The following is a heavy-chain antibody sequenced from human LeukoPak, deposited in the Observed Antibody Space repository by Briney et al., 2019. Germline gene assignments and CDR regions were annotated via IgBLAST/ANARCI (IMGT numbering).Heavy chain of an antibody. CDR2: IYYSGST. V-gene: IGHV4-39*01. CDR3: ARANMVRGDPYFDY. D-gene: IGHD3-10*01. Sequence: SETMSLTCTVSGGSISSSSYYWGWIRQPPGKGLEWIGSIYYSGSTYNNPSLKSRVTISVDTSKNQFSLKLSSVTAADTAVYYCARANMVRGDPYFDYWGQGTLVTVSS. CDR1: GGSISSSSYY. J-gene: IGHJ4*02.